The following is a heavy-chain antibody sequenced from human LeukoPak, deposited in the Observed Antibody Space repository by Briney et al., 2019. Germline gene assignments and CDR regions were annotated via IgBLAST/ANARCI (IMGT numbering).Heavy chain of an antibody. V-gene: IGHV3-21*01. J-gene: IGHJ4*02. CDR2: ISSSSSYI. CDR3: ARVRDTAMVHFDY. D-gene: IGHD5-18*01. CDR1: GFTFSSYS. Sequence: GGSLRLSCAASGFTFSSYSMNWVRQAPGKGLEWVSSISSSSSYIYYADSVKGRFTISRDNAKNSLYLQMNSLRAEDTAVYYCARVRDTAMVHFDYWGQGTLVTVSS.